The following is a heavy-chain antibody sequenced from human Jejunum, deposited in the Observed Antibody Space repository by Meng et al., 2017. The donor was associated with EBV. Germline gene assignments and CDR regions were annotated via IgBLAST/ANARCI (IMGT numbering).Heavy chain of an antibody. CDR1: GYTFTPYS. CDR3: ARDKGRTEFDY. Sequence: QVQLVPSGSELKKPGXSVEISCKASGYTFTPYSINWVRQAPGQGLEWMGWINPNTGNPTYAQGFTGRFVFSLDTSVSTAYLQITSLKTEDTAVYYCARDKGRTEFDYWGQGTLVTVSS. CDR2: INPNTGNP. J-gene: IGHJ4*02. V-gene: IGHV7-4-1*02. D-gene: IGHD3-10*01.